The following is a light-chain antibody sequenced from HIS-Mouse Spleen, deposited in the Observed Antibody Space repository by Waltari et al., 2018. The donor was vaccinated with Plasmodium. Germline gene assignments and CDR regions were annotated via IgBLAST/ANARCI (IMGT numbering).Light chain of an antibody. CDR3: SSYTSSSTYV. Sequence: QSALTQPASVSGSPGQSITLPCTGTRRAVGGSNYFPWYQQPPGKAPKLMIYEVSNRPSGVSNRFSGSKSGNTASLTISGLQAEDEADYYCSSYTSSSTYVFGTGTKVTVL. CDR2: EVS. V-gene: IGLV2-14*01. CDR1: RRAVGGSNY. J-gene: IGLJ1*01.